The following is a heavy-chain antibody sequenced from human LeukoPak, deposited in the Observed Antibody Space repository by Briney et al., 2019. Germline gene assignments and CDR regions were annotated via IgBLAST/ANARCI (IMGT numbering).Heavy chain of an antibody. V-gene: IGHV3-66*01. CDR2: IYGDDST. CDR1: GFTVSNNY. J-gene: IGHJ2*01. Sequence: GGSLRLSCAASGFTVSNNYMIWVRQAPGKGLEWVSVIYGDDSTFYADSVKGRFTISRDNSKNTLYLQLNSLRPEDTAVYYCAKDADTATIIYWYFDLWGRGTLVTVSS. D-gene: IGHD5-18*01. CDR3: AKDADTATIIYWYFDL.